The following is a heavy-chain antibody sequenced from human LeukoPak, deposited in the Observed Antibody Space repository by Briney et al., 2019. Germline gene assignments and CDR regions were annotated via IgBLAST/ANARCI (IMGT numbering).Heavy chain of an antibody. J-gene: IGHJ6*02. D-gene: IGHD1-26*01. CDR1: GATFSSYA. CDR3: ARDQKVGATPYYGMDV. Sequence: SVKVSCKASGATFSSYAINWVRQAPGQGLEWMGRIIPMLGTVNYAQKFQGRVTIIADKFTSTAYMEVSSLRSEDTAVYYCARDQKVGATPYYGMDVWGQGTTVTVSS. V-gene: IGHV1-69*04. CDR2: IIPMLGTV.